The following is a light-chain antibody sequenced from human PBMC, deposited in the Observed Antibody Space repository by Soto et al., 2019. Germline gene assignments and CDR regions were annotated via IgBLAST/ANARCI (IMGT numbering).Light chain of an antibody. V-gene: IGLV2-23*02. Sequence: QAVLTQPASVSGSPGQSITISCTGTSRDVGGYKYVSWYQQHPGKAPKLMIFEVNSRPSGVSNRFSGSKSGNTASLTISGLQAEDEADYYCCSYAGSSTYVFGTGTKVTV. CDR2: EVN. CDR1: SRDVGGYKY. J-gene: IGLJ1*01. CDR3: CSYAGSSTYV.